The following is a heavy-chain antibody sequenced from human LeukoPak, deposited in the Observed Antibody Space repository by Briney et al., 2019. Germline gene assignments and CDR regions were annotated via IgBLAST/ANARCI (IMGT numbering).Heavy chain of an antibody. Sequence: ASVKVSCKASGYTFTSYGISWVRQAPGQGLEWMGWISPYNSNTYYAQNLQGRVTMTTDTSTSTTYMELRSLRSEDTAVYYCARQQQLGPYYNHYMDVWGKGTTVTISS. V-gene: IGHV1-18*01. CDR3: ARQQQLGPYYNHYMDV. CDR2: ISPYNSNT. CDR1: GYTFTSYG. J-gene: IGHJ6*03. D-gene: IGHD6-13*01.